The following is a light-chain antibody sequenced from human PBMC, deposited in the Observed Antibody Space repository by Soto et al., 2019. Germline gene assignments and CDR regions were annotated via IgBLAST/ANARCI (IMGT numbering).Light chain of an antibody. CDR2: GAS. Sequence: EILLTQSPGTLSLSPGERATLSCRASQSVSSSYLAWYQQKPGHAPRLLIYGASSRATGIPDRLSGSGSGTDFPLTISRLEPEDFAVYYCQQYGSLWTFGQGTKVDIK. CDR1: QSVSSSY. CDR3: QQYGSLWT. J-gene: IGKJ1*01. V-gene: IGKV3-20*01.